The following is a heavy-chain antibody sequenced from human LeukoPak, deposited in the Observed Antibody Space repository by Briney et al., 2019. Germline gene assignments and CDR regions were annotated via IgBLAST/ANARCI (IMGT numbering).Heavy chain of an antibody. D-gene: IGHD3-10*01. Sequence: GGSLRLSCAASGFPFSSYGMHWVRQAPGKGLEWVAFIPYDGSDKFYADSVKGRFTISRDNSKNTLYLQMNSLRAEDTAVYYCAKSHREDGWFGELTNWFDPWGQGTLVTVSS. CDR1: GFPFSSYG. J-gene: IGHJ5*02. V-gene: IGHV3-30*02. CDR2: IPYDGSDK. CDR3: AKSHREDGWFGELTNWFDP.